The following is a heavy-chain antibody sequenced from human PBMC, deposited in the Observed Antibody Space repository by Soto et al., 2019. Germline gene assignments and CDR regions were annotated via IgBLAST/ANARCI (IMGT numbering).Heavy chain of an antibody. CDR1: GFTFSSYS. CDR2: ISSSSSYI. V-gene: IGHV3-21*01. J-gene: IGHJ6*02. Sequence: LRLSCAASGFTFSSYSMNWVRQAPGKGLEWVSSISSSSSYIYYADSVKGRFTISRDNAKNSLYLQMNSLRAEDTAVYYCASESQYYDFWSGYYPHYGMDVWGQGTTVTVSS. D-gene: IGHD3-3*01. CDR3: ASESQYYDFWSGYYPHYGMDV.